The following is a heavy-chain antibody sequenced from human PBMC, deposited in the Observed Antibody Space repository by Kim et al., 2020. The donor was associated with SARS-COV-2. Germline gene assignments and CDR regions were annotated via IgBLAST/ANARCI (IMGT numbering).Heavy chain of an antibody. J-gene: IGHJ4*02. D-gene: IGHD2-2*01. V-gene: IGHV1-8*01. Sequence: ASVKVSCKTSGYTFTSYDVHWVRQATGQGPEWMGWINPKSGITGYARTLQGRLTLTKNTSISTAYTDLSSLRSEDTAVYYCVRGRSTSRRTEYYWGQGTLITVSP. CDR3: VRGRSTSRRTEYY. CDR1: GYTFTSYD. CDR2: INPKSGIT.